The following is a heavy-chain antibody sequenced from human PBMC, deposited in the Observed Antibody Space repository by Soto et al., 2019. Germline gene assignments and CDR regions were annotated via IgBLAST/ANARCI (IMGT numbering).Heavy chain of an antibody. V-gene: IGHV3-7*01. J-gene: IGHJ4*02. Sequence: PVGSLRLSCAASGFTFSSYWMSWFRQARVNGLEWVANIKPDGSKTNYVDSVKGRFTISRDNAKSSLYLQVNSLRAEDSAVYYCARDPVRGDGYTLDYWGQGALVTVSS. CDR3: ARDPVRGDGYTLDY. CDR1: GFTFSSYW. D-gene: IGHD3-10*01. CDR2: IKPDGSKT.